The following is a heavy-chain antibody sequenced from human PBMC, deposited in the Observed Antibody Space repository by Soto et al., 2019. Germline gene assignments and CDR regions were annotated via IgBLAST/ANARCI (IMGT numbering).Heavy chain of an antibody. Sequence: QPGGSLRLSCAASEFSFSDYSMNWVRQAPGKGLEWLSYISRSGSLNYYADSVKGRFTISRDNAKNSLYLEMNSVRDEDTAMYYCARDLEYSSSWYYYYGLDVWGHGTTVTVSS. V-gene: IGHV3-48*02. CDR1: EFSFSDYS. J-gene: IGHJ6*02. CDR3: ARDLEYSSSWYYYYGLDV. D-gene: IGHD6-6*01. CDR2: ISRSGSLN.